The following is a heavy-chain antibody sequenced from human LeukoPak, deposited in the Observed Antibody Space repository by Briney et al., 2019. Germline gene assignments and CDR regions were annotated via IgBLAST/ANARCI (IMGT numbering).Heavy chain of an antibody. V-gene: IGHV3-33*01. CDR3: AREDTILGVVILTLGGFDY. Sequence: GRSLRLSCAASGFTFSSYGMLWVRQAPGKGLEWVAVIWYDGSNKYYADSVKGRFTISRDNSKNTLYLQMNSLRAEDTAVYYCAREDTILGVVILTLGGFDYWGQGTLVTVSS. J-gene: IGHJ4*02. D-gene: IGHD3-3*01. CDR1: GFTFSSYG. CDR2: IWYDGSNK.